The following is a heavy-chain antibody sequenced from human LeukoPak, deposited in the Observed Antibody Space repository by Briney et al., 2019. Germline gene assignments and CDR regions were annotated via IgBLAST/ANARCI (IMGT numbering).Heavy chain of an antibody. CDR2: ISYDGSNK. D-gene: IGHD3-9*01. CDR3: AKGLRYTDN. J-gene: IGHJ4*02. V-gene: IGHV3-30*18. CDR1: GFTFSSYG. Sequence: PGGSLRLSCASSGFTFSSYGMHWVRQAPGKGLEWVAVISYDGSNKYYADSVKGRFTISRDNSKNTLYIQMTSLRADDTAVYYCAKGLRYTDNWGQRTLVTVSS.